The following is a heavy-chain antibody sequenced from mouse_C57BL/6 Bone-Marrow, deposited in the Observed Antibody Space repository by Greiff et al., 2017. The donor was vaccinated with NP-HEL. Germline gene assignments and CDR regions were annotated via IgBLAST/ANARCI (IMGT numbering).Heavy chain of an antibody. Sequence: QVQLKQPGAELVKPGASVKLSCKASGYTFTSYWMHWVKQRPGQGLEWIGMIHPNSGSTNYNEKFKSKATLTVDKSSSTAYMQLSSLTSEDSAVYYCARFYYGNFYWYFDVWGTGTTVTVSS. CDR1: GYTFTSYW. CDR3: ARFYYGNFYWYFDV. CDR2: IHPNSGST. J-gene: IGHJ1*03. D-gene: IGHD2-1*01. V-gene: IGHV1-64*01.